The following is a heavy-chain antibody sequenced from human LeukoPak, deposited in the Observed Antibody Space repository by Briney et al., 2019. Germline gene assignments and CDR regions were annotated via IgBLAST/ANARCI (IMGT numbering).Heavy chain of an antibody. Sequence: GGSLRLSCAASGLTFSGYAMSWVRQSPGKGLEWVSTITCNTANTYYADSVKGRFTVSRDNSKNTLYLQMNSLRAEDTDLYYCAKKNRPTVTPEFEYWGQGTLVTVSS. V-gene: IGHV3-23*01. D-gene: IGHD4-17*01. J-gene: IGHJ4*02. CDR3: AKKNRPTVTPEFEY. CDR1: GLTFSGYA. CDR2: ITCNTANT.